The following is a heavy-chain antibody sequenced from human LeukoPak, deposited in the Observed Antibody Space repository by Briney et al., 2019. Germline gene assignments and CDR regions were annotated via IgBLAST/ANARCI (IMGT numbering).Heavy chain of an antibody. Sequence: PSETLSLTCTVSAGSISSSPYYWGWIRQPPGKGLEWIGSVYYSGSTYYNPSLKSRVTISVDTSKNQFSLKLSSVTAADTAVYYCARHDEMTTVTTGYEYWGQGTLVTVSS. CDR2: VYYSGST. J-gene: IGHJ4*02. CDR3: ARHDEMTTVTTGYEY. D-gene: IGHD4-17*01. CDR1: AGSISSSPYY. V-gene: IGHV4-39*01.